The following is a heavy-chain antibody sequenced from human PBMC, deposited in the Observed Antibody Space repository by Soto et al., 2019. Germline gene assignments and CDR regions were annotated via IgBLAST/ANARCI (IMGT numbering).Heavy chain of an antibody. J-gene: IGHJ6*02. CDR2: ISYDGSNK. Sequence: QVQLVESGGGVVQPGRSLRLSCAASGFTFSSYAMHWVRQAPGKGLEWVAVISYDGSNKYYVDSVKGRFTISRDNSKNTPYLQMNSLRAEDTAVYYCARDLVLVPAAIDYYYGMDVWGQGTTVTVSS. CDR1: GFTFSSYA. V-gene: IGHV3-30-3*01. CDR3: ARDLVLVPAAIDYYYGMDV. D-gene: IGHD2-2*01.